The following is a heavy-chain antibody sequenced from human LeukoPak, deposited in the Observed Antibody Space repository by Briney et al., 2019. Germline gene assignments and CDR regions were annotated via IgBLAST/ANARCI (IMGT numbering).Heavy chain of an antibody. J-gene: IGHJ4*02. Sequence: PSETLSLTCTVSGGSLSGYYWSWLRQPPGKGLEWIGCIYHSGSTYYNPSLKSRVTISLDTSKNQFSLKLSSVTAADTAVYYCARHERASMDASVPHWGQGTLVTVST. D-gene: IGHD3/OR15-3a*01. CDR1: GGSLSGYY. CDR2: IYHSGST. V-gene: IGHV4-59*08. CDR3: ARHERASMDASVPH.